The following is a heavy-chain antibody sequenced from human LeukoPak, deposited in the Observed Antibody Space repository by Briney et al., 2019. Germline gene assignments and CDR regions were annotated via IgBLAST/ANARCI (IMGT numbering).Heavy chain of an antibody. CDR3: AKKVGGVYALDI. J-gene: IGHJ3*02. V-gene: IGHV3-23*01. CDR1: GFSFSTYG. Sequence: GGSLRLSCAASGFSFSTYGMSWVRQAPGKGLEWVSGISSGGSGTYYADSVKGRCTISRDNSKNTLYLQMNSLRAEDTAVYYCAKKVGGVYALDIWGQGTMVTVSS. D-gene: IGHD3-16*01. CDR2: ISSGGSGT.